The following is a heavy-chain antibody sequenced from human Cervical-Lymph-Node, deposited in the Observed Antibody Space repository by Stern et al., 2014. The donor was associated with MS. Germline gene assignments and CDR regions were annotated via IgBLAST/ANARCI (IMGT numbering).Heavy chain of an antibody. CDR1: GFSLSNARMG. CDR2: IFLNDEK. D-gene: IGHD3-22*01. Sequence: QITLKESGPVLVKPTETLTLTCTVSGFSLSNARMGVSWIRQPPGKALEWLAHIFLNDEKSYSTSLKSRLTISKDTSKSQVVLTMTNMDPVDTATYYCARSYYYYDSSGYYPDFDYWGQGTLVTVSS. J-gene: IGHJ4*02. CDR3: ARSYYYYDSSGYYPDFDY. V-gene: IGHV2-26*01.